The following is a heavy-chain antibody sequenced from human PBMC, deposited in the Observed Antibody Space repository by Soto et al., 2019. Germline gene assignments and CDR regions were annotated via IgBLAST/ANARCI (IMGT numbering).Heavy chain of an antibody. CDR3: AKPRSSGWSAGLYYFDY. CDR2: ISYDGSNK. Sequence: GGSLRLSCAASGFTFSSYGMHWVRQAPGKGLEWVAVISYDGSNKYYADSVKGRFTISRDNSKNTLYLQMNSLRAEDTAVYYCAKPRSSGWSAGLYYFDYWGQGTLVTVSS. V-gene: IGHV3-30*18. J-gene: IGHJ4*02. CDR1: GFTFSSYG. D-gene: IGHD6-19*01.